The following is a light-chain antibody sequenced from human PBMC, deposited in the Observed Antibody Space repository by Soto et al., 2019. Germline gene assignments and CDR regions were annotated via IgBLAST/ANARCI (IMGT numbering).Light chain of an antibody. CDR1: SSDVGGYNY. Sequence: QSVLTQAASASGSPGQSITISCTGTSSDVGGYNYVSWYQQHPGKAPKLMIYEVSKRPSGVPDRFSGSKSGNTASLTVSGLQAEDEADYYCNSYAGSNNWVFGGGTKLTVL. J-gene: IGLJ3*02. CDR3: NSYAGSNNWV. CDR2: EVS. V-gene: IGLV2-8*01.